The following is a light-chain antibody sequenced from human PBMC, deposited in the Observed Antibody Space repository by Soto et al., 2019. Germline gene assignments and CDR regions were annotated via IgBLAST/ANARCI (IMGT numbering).Light chain of an antibody. CDR3: QQYNSYSWT. CDR2: DAS. J-gene: IGKJ1*01. CDR1: QNISRW. Sequence: DIQMTQSPSTLSAFVGDRVTIICRASQNISRWLAWYQQKPGKAPKLLIYDASSLESGVPSRFSGSGSGTEFTLTISSLQPDDFATYYCQQYNSYSWTFGQGTKVDIK. V-gene: IGKV1-5*02.